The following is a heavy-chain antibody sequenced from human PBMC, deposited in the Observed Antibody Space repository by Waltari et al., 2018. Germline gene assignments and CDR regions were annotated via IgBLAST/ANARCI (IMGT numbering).Heavy chain of an antibody. V-gene: IGHV3-23*01. Sequence: EVQLLESGGGLVQPGGSLRLSCAASGFTFSSYAMSWVRQAPGEGLEWVSAISGSVGSTDYADSVKGRLTISRDNSKTTLYLQMNSLRAEDTAVYYCAKETSGSYSRTDYWGQGTLVTVSS. J-gene: IGHJ4*02. CDR1: GFTFSSYA. CDR3: AKETSGSYSRTDY. CDR2: ISGSVGST. D-gene: IGHD1-26*01.